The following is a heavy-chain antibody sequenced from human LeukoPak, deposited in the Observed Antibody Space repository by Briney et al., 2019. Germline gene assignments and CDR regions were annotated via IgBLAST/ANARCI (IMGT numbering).Heavy chain of an antibody. CDR2: INHSGST. D-gene: IGHD3-9*01. Sequence: SETLSLTCAVYGGSFSGYYWSWIRQPPGKGPEWIGEINHSGSTNYNPSLKSRVTISVDTSKNQFSLKLSSVTAADTAVYYCARHEIRYFDWLPRRGYFDYWGQGTLVTVSS. CDR1: GGSFSGYY. J-gene: IGHJ4*02. V-gene: IGHV4-34*01. CDR3: ARHEIRYFDWLPRRGYFDY.